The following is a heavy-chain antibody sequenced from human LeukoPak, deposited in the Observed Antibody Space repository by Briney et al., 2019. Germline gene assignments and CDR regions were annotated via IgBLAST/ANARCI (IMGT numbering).Heavy chain of an antibody. CDR1: GFTFSSYE. V-gene: IGHV3-48*03. CDR2: ISSSGSTI. D-gene: IGHD5-12*01. CDR3: ARDVRLATSYYGKDV. J-gene: IGHJ6*02. Sequence: GGSLRLSCAASGFTFSSYEMNWVRQAPGKGLEWVSYISSSGSTIYYADSVKGRFTISRDNAKNSLYLQMNSLRAEDTAVYYCARDVRLATSYYGKDVWGQGTTVTVSS.